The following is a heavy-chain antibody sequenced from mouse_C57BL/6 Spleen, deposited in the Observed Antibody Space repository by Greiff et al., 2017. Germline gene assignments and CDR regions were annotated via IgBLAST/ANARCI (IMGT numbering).Heavy chain of an antibody. CDR2: INPSSGYT. V-gene: IGHV1-4*01. J-gene: IGHJ1*03. CDR3: ARGGGYYGSSPYWYCDV. D-gene: IGHD1-1*01. Sequence: VQLQQSGAELARPGASVKMSCKASGYTFTSYTMHWVKQRPGQGLEWIGYINPSSGYTKYNQKFKDKATLTADKSSSTAYMQLSSLTSEDSAVYYCARGGGYYGSSPYWYCDVWGTGTTVTVSS. CDR1: GYTFTSYT.